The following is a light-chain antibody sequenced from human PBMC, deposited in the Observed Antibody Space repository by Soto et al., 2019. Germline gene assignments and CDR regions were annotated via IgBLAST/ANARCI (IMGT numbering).Light chain of an antibody. J-gene: IGLJ3*02. CDR3: CAYAGSGPVV. V-gene: IGLV2-23*02. CDR1: SSDVGSYNL. Sequence: QSALTQPASVSGSPEQSITISCTGTSSDVGSYNLVSWYQQHPGKAPKVMIYEATKRPSGVSNRFSGSKSGNTASLTISGLQAEDEADYYCCAYAGSGPVVFGGGTQVTVL. CDR2: EAT.